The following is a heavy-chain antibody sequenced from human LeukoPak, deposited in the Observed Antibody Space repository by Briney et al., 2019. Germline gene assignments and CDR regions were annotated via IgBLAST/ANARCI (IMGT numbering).Heavy chain of an antibody. D-gene: IGHD5-18*01. J-gene: IGHJ4*02. CDR2: ISSSSSTI. V-gene: IGHV3-48*01. CDR3: ARDRYTYFDY. CDR1: GFTFSSYS. Sequence: PGGSLRLSCAASGFTFSSYSMNWVRQAPGKGLEWVSYISSSSSTIYYADSVKGRFTISRDNAKNSLYLQMNSLRAEDTAVYYCARDRYTYFDYWGQGTLVTVSS.